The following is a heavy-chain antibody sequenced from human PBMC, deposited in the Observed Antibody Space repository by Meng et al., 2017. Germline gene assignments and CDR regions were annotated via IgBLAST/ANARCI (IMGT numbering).Heavy chain of an antibody. Sequence: SVKVSCKASGGTFSSYTISWVRQAPGQGLEWMGRIIPILGIANYAQKFQGRVTITADKSTSTAYMELSSLRSEDTAVYYCAVIPYGDYRDSFYAFDIWGQGTMVTVSS. CDR1: GGTFSSYT. V-gene: IGHV1-69*02. J-gene: IGHJ3*02. CDR3: AVIPYGDYRDSFYAFDI. CDR2: IIPILGIA. D-gene: IGHD4-17*01.